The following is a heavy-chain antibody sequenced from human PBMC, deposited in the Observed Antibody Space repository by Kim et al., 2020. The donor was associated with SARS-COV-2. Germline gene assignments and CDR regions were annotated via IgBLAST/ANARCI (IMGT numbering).Heavy chain of an antibody. Sequence: SETLSLTCTVSGGSISSYYWSWIRQPPGKGLEWIGYIYYSGSTNYNPSPKSRVTISVDTSKTQFSLKLSSVTAADTAVYYCARGAKVRWLQLSRSYYFDYWGQGTLVTVSS. CDR1: GGSISSYY. V-gene: IGHV4-59*01. D-gene: IGHD5-12*01. CDR2: IYYSGST. J-gene: IGHJ4*02. CDR3: ARGAKVRWLQLSRSYYFDY.